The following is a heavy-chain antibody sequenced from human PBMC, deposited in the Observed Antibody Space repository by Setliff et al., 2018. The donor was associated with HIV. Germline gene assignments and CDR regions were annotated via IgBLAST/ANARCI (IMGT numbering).Heavy chain of an antibody. CDR1: GGSLSGYY. V-gene: IGHV4-34*01. CDR3: ARSFGDYASDAFDI. D-gene: IGHD4-17*01. CDR2: VSHTGST. Sequence: SETLSLTCAVYGGSLSGYYWRWIRQPPGKGLEWIGDVSHTGSTNYNPSLKSRITISADTPKNQFSLKLSSVTAADTAVYFCARSFGDYASDAFDIWGQGTMVTVSS. J-gene: IGHJ3*02.